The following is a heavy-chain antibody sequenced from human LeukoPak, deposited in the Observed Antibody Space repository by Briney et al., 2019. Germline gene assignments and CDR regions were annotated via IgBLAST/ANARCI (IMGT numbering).Heavy chain of an antibody. CDR2: IRYDGSNK. J-gene: IGHJ4*02. Sequence: GGSLRLSCAASGFTFSSYGMHWVRQAPGKGLEWVAFIRYDGSNKYYADSVKGRFTISRDNSKNTLYLQMNSLRAEDTAVYYCAKGGYSYGYRMWYFGYWGQGTLVTVSS. D-gene: IGHD5-18*01. CDR1: GFTFSSYG. CDR3: AKGGYSYGYRMWYFGY. V-gene: IGHV3-30*02.